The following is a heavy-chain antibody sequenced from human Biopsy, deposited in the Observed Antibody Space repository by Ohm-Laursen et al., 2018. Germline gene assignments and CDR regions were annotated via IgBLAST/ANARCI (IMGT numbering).Heavy chain of an antibody. V-gene: IGHV1-2*06. CDR2: VNPKKGDT. J-gene: IGHJ5*02. CDR3: SREQHYYSA. Sequence: AASVKVSCKTTGYTFTDDQIHWVREAPGQGLEWMGLVNPKKGDTRYAQKFQGRVTMTSDVSVATAYMELTGLTSDDTAVYFCSREQHYYSAWGQGTLVTVSS. CDR1: GYTFTDDQ. D-gene: IGHD2-21*02.